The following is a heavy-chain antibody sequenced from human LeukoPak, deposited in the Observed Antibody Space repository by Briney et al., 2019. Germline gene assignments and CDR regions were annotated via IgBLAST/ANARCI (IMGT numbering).Heavy chain of an antibody. CDR1: GYSFISFY. Sequence: ASVKVSCKASGYSFISFYINWVRQAPGQGLEWMGVINPSGGSTAYAQQFQGRVTMTRDTSTSTVYMELSSLRSEDTAVYYCARHSLIGTTPFDYWGQGTLVTVSS. V-gene: IGHV1-46*01. CDR2: INPSGGST. D-gene: IGHD1-20*01. J-gene: IGHJ4*02. CDR3: ARHSLIGTTPFDY.